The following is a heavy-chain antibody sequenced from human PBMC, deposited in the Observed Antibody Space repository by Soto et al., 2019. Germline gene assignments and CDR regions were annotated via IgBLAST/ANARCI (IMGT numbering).Heavy chain of an antibody. CDR1: GFTFSSYA. D-gene: IGHD3-10*01. V-gene: IGHV3-23*01. Sequence: EVQLLESGGGLVQPGGSLRLSCAASGFTFSSYAMSWVRQAPGKGLEWVSDISGSGGSTYYADSVKGRFTISRDNSKNTRDLQMNTLSTEDTAVYHCAIHTRYYYGSGSYYDYWGQGTLVTVSS. CDR2: ISGSGGST. CDR3: AIHTRYYYGSGSYYDY. J-gene: IGHJ4*02.